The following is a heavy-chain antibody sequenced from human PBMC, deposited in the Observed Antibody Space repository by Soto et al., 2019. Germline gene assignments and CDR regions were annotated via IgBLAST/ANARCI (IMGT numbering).Heavy chain of an antibody. J-gene: IGHJ3*02. CDR1: GFTFSSYS. V-gene: IGHV3-21*01. CDR3: ARDQVPGLDAFDI. Sequence: EVQLLESGGRLVQPGGSLRLSCAASGFTFSSYSMNWVRQAPGKGLEWVSSISRSAGNTYYADSVKGRFTISRDNAKNSMYLQMNSLRAEDTAVYYCARDQVPGLDAFDIWGQGTMVTVSS. CDR2: ISRSAGNT.